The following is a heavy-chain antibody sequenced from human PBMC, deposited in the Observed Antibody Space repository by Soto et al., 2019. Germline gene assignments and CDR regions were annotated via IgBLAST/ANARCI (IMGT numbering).Heavy chain of an antibody. J-gene: IGHJ6*02. CDR2: IHHSGTT. CDR3: ARAGDTMVRGVIIMNYYGMDV. D-gene: IGHD3-10*01. V-gene: IGHV4-38-2*01. CDR1: GYSISSGYY. Sequence: SGTLSLTCAVSGYSISSGYYWGWIRQPPGKGLEWIGNIHHSGTTYYNPSLKSRVTISIDRSKNQFSLKLISVTAADTAVYYCARAGDTMVRGVIIMNYYGMDVWVQGSTLP.